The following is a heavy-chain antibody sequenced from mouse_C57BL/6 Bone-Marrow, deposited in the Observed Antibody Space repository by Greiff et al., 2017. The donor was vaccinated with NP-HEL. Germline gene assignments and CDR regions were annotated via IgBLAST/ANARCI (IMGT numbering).Heavy chain of an antibody. CDR2: IYPGDGDT. V-gene: IGHV1-82*01. CDR1: GYAFSSSW. J-gene: IGHJ3*01. Sequence: VQLQQSGPELVKPGASVKISCKASGYAFSSSWMNWVKQRPGKGLEWIGRIYPGDGDTNYNGKFKGKATLTADKSSSTAYMQLSSLTSEDSAVYFCARPIYYDYGFAYRGQGTLVTVSA. D-gene: IGHD2-4*01. CDR3: ARPIYYDYGFAY.